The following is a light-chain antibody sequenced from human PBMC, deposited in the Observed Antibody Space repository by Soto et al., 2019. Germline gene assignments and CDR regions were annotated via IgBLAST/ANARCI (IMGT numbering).Light chain of an antibody. CDR1: SSDVGSYNL. J-gene: IGLJ2*01. CDR2: EVS. V-gene: IGLV2-23*02. CDR3: CSYAGSSTFE. Sequence: QSALTQPASVSGSPGQSITISCTGTSSDVGSYNLVSWYQQHPGKAPKLMSYEVSKRPSGVSNRFSGSKSGNTASLTISGLQAEDEADYYCCSYAGSSTFEFGGGTKLTVL.